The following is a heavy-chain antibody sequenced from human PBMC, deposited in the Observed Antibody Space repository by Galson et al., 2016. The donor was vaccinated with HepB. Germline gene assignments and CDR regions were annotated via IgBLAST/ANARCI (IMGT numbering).Heavy chain of an antibody. Sequence: SVKVSCKASGYTFRSNGISWVRQAPGQGLEWMGWISANSGDTQYSQKVQGRVTLTTDTSTNTAYMELRSLRSDDTAVYYCARARDYYFYSMDVWGQGTTVTVSS. V-gene: IGHV1-18*01. CDR3: ARARDYYFYSMDV. CDR2: ISANSGDT. J-gene: IGHJ6*02. CDR1: GYTFRSNG.